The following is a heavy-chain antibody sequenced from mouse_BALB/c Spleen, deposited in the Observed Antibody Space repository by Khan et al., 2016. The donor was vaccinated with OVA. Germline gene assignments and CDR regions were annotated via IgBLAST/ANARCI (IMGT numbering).Heavy chain of an antibody. Sequence: QVQLQQSGPELVRPGVSVKISCKGSGYTFTDYAMYWVKQSHAKSPERIGLISTYSGNTNYNQKFKGKATMTVDKSSSTAYLEPARLTSDDSGIYYCARPAYDGYCDDWGQGTTLTVSP. J-gene: IGHJ2*01. CDR1: GYTFTDYA. CDR2: ISTYSGNT. CDR3: ARPAYDGYCDD. V-gene: IGHV1S137*01. D-gene: IGHD2-3*01.